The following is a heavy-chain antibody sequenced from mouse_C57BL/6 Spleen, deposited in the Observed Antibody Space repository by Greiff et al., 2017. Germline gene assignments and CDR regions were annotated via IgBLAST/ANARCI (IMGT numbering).Heavy chain of an antibody. V-gene: IGHV1-62-2*01. D-gene: IGHD1-1*01. CDR1: GYTFTEYT. CDR3: ARHESSHYYGSSAGFAY. J-gene: IGHJ3*01. Sequence: QVQLQQSGAELVKPGASVKLSCKASGYTFTEYTIHWVKQRSGQGLEWIGWFYPGSGSIKYNEKFKDKATLTADKSSSTVYMALSRLTSEDSAVYFCARHESSHYYGSSAGFAYWGQGTLVTVSA. CDR2: FYPGSGSI.